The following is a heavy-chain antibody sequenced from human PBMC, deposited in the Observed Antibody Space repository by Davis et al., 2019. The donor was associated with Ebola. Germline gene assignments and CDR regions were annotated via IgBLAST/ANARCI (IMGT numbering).Heavy chain of an antibody. CDR2: IIPVFGIP. D-gene: IGHD3-22*01. Sequence: SVKVSCKASGGTFSSYAISWVRQAPGQGLDWMRGIIPVFGIPKYAQKFQGRVTITADESTSPAYMELSSLRSEDTAVYYCAGDRYSDGSGYFFEQSHWGQGTLVTVSS. CDR3: AGDRYSDGSGYFFEQSH. CDR1: GGTFSSYA. V-gene: IGHV1-69*13. J-gene: IGHJ4*02.